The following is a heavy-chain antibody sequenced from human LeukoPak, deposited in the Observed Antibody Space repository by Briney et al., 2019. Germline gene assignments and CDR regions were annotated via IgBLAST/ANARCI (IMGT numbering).Heavy chain of an antibody. CDR3: ARTPRGEFSDY. Sequence: SETLSLTCSVSGGSISSYYWSWIRQPPGKGLEWIGCIHYSGSTNYNPSLKSRVTISADTSNNQFSLKLISVTAADTAVYYCARTPRGEFSDYWGQGTLVTVSS. J-gene: IGHJ4*02. CDR1: GGSISSYY. D-gene: IGHD3-16*01. V-gene: IGHV4-59*01. CDR2: IHYSGST.